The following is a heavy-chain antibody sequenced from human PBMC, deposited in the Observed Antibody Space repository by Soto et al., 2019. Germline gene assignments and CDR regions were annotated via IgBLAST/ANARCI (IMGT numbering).Heavy chain of an antibody. CDR3: AAATTWNFHFPY. CDR1: GFTISTHG. Sequence: QAQLVESGGGVVQPGTSLRLSCAASGFTISTHGMHWVRQAPGKGLEWLANIWYDGSNKFYAESVKGRFSISKDNSKNTLYLQMSSLGAEDTAVYYGAAATTWNFHFPYWGQGTQVIVSS. J-gene: IGHJ4*02. CDR2: IWYDGSNK. D-gene: IGHD1-7*01. V-gene: IGHV3-33*03.